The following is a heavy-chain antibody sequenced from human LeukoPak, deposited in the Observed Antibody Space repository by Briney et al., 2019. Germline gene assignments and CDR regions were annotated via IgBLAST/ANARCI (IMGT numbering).Heavy chain of an antibody. CDR1: GGSISSYY. J-gene: IGHJ4*02. CDR3: ARHLRSGWPYY. Sequence: PSETLSLTCTVSGGSISSYYWSWIRQPPGKGLEWIGYIYYSGSTNYNPSLKSRVTISVDTSKNQFSLKLSSVTAADTAVYYCARHLRSGWPYYWGQGTLVTVSS. D-gene: IGHD6-19*01. V-gene: IGHV4-59*08. CDR2: IYYSGST.